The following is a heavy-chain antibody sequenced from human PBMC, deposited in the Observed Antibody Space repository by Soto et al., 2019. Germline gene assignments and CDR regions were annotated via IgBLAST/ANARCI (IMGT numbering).Heavy chain of an antibody. J-gene: IGHJ4*02. CDR3: AKESMTQHYGDKVFDY. CDR1: GFSFSSYA. Sequence: QLLESGGGLVQPGGSLRLSCEASGFSFSSYALSWVRQAPGKGLEWVSTFSAGGRAYYAESVKGRFTIAKDTSKNTLRLQASSLRAEDTAVYYCAKESMTQHYGDKVFDYWGQGTRVTVSS. D-gene: IGHD4-17*01. V-gene: IGHV3-23*01. CDR2: FSAGGRA.